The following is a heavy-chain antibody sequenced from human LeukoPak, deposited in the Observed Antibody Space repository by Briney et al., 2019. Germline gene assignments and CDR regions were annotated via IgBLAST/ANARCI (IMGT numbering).Heavy chain of an antibody. CDR2: IYPGDSDS. CDR1: GYSFITYW. D-gene: IGHD2-21*02. V-gene: IGHV5-51*01. Sequence: PGESLKISCKGSGYSFITYWIGWVRQMPGKGLEWMGIIYPGDSDSRHSPSFQGQVTISVDRSISTAYLQWSSLKASDTAMYYCARLRTAAVSHFDYWGQGTLVTVSS. J-gene: IGHJ4*02. CDR3: ARLRTAAVSHFDY.